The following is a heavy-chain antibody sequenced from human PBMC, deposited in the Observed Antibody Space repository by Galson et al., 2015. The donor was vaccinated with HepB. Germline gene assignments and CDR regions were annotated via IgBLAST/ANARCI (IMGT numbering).Heavy chain of an antibody. CDR2: ISGSGGSI. Sequence: SLRLSCAASGFTFSSYAMSWVRQAPGKGLEWVSAISGSGGSIYYADSVKGRVTISRDNSKNTLYLRMNSLGAGDTAVYYCAKDRSGYCFGSFYYLGQGTPGTVSS. V-gene: IGHV3-23*01. D-gene: IGHD5-18*01. J-gene: IGHJ4*02. CDR1: GFTFSSYA. CDR3: AKDRSGYCFGSFYY.